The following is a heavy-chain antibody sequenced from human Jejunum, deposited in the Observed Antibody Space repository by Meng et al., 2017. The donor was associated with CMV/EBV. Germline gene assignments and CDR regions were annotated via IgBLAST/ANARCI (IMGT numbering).Heavy chain of an antibody. J-gene: IGHJ4*02. D-gene: IGHD4-23*01. CDR1: GLTFSNYA. Sequence: GLTFSNYAMSWVRQAPGTGVEWVSTISGSGSSTYYADSVKGRFTISRDNSKNTLYLQLNSLRAGDTAVYYCAKRSGYGANSFFDYWGQGTLVTVSS. V-gene: IGHV3-23*01. CDR2: ISGSGSST. CDR3: AKRSGYGANSFFDY.